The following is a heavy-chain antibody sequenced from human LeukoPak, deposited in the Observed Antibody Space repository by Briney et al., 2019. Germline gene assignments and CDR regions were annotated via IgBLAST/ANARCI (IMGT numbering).Heavy chain of an antibody. V-gene: IGHV4-39*01. CDR2: IYYSGST. Sequence: SETLSLTCTVSGGSISSSSYYWGWIRQPPGKGLEWIGSIYYSGSTYYNPSLKSRVTISVDTSKNQFSLKLSSVTAADTAVYYCARQGRKYYYDSSGRSGIDYWGQGTLVTVSS. CDR1: GGSISSSSYY. J-gene: IGHJ4*02. CDR3: ARQGRKYYYDSSGRSGIDY. D-gene: IGHD3-22*01.